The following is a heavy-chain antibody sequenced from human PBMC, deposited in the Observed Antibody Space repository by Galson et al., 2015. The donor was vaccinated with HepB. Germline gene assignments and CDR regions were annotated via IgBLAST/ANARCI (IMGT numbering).Heavy chain of an antibody. CDR1: GFSFRTYS. D-gene: IGHD3-3*01. CDR2: INSVSSHI. V-gene: IGHV3-21*01. J-gene: IGHJ4*02. CDR3: VRARREILRFFDSDH. Sequence: SLRLSCPAYGFSFRTYSMTWARQAPRMGLEWVSSINSVSSHIYYAASVSGRFTISRDNAKSSLYLQMNSLRAEDTAVYYCVRARREILRFFDSDHWGQGTLVTVSS.